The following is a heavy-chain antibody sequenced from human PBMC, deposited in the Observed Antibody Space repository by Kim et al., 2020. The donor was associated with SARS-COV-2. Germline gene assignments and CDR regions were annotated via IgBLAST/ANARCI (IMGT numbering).Heavy chain of an antibody. J-gene: IGHJ4*02. V-gene: IGHV4-34*01. CDR1: GGSFSGYY. CDR3: ARRGGRIAARGVDY. Sequence: SETLSLTCAVYGGSFSGYYWSWIRQPPGKGLEWIGEINHSGSTNYNPSLKSRVTISVDTSKNQFSLKLSSVTAADTAVYYCARRGGRIAARGVDYWGQGTLVTVSS. D-gene: IGHD6-6*01. CDR2: INHSGST.